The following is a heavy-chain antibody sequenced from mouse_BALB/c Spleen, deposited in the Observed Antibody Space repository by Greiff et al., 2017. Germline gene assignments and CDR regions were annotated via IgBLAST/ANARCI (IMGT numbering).Heavy chain of an antibody. J-gene: IGHJ2*01. CDR1: GYTFTSYW. Sequence: VQLVESGAELAKPGASVKMSCKASGYTFTSYWMHWVKQRPGQGLEWIGYINPSTGYTEYNQKFKDKATLTADKSSSTAYMQLSSLTSEDSAVYYCAIHYYGYFDYWGQGTTLTVSS. CDR2: INPSTGYT. V-gene: IGHV1-7*01. D-gene: IGHD1-2*01. CDR3: AIHYYGYFDY.